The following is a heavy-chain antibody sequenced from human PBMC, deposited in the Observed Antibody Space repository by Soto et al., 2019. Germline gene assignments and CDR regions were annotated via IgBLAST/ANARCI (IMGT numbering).Heavy chain of an antibody. Sequence: GGSLRLSCAASGFTFSSYSMNWVRQAPGKGLEYVSAISSNGGSTYYADSVKGRFTISRDNSKNTLYLQMGSLRAEDMAVYYCARDVGSSGWFYFDYWGQGTLVTVSS. J-gene: IGHJ4*02. CDR1: GFTFSSYS. CDR3: ARDVGSSGWFYFDY. V-gene: IGHV3-64*02. D-gene: IGHD6-19*01. CDR2: ISSNGGST.